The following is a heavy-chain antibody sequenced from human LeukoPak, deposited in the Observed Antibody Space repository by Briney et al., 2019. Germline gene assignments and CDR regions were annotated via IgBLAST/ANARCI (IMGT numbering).Heavy chain of an antibody. CDR1: GGSISSYY. CDR3: XXXXXXXXWSXYSSLNWFDP. V-gene: IGHV4-4*07. D-gene: IGHD3-3*01. CDR2: IYTSGST. J-gene: IGHJ5*02. Sequence: PSETLSLTCTVSGGSISSYYWSWIRQPAGKGLEWIGRIYTSGSTNYNPSLKSRATMSVDTSKNQFSLKLSSVTAADTAVYYCXXXXXXXXWSXYSSLNWFDPWGQGTLVTVSS.